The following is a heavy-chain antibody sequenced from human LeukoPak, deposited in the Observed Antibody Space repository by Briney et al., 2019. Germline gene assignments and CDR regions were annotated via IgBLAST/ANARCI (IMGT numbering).Heavy chain of an antibody. D-gene: IGHD6-13*01. J-gene: IGHJ5*02. CDR1: GFTFSSYA. Sequence: GGSLRLSCTASGFTFSSYAMRWVRQAPGQGLEWVSAISGSGRSTYYADSVKGRFTISRDNSKNTLYLQMNSLRAEDTAVYYCAKGGSSWYRWFDPWGQGTLVTVSS. CDR2: ISGSGRST. CDR3: AKGGSSWYRWFDP. V-gene: IGHV3-23*01.